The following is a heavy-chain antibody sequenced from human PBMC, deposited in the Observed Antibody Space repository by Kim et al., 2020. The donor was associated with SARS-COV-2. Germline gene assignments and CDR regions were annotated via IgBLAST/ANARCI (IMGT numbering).Heavy chain of an antibody. CDR1: GFTFNTFW. CDR2: IEQDGTEK. Sequence: GGSLRLSCAASGFTFNTFWMTWARQAPGKGLEWVANIEQDGTEKNYLDSVKGRFTISRDNARNSVYLQMNSLRAEDTAVYFCAGGGGWLTEYWGQGILVTVSS. D-gene: IGHD6-19*01. V-gene: IGHV3-7*01. CDR3: AGGGGWLTEY. J-gene: IGHJ4*02.